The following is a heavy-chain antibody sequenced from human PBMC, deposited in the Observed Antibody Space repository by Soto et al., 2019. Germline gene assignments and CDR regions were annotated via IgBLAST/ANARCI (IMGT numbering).Heavy chain of an antibody. J-gene: IGHJ4*02. D-gene: IGHD3-22*01. Sequence: AESLKISCKFSGYSFTSYLIFWVLQMPGKGLEWMGIIYPGDSDTRYSPSFQGQVTISADKSISTAYLQWSSLKASDTAMYYCARSRGYESWLAPWGKGTLVNVSS. CDR3: ARSRGYESWLAP. CDR2: IYPGDSDT. V-gene: IGHV5-51*01. CDR1: GYSFTSYL.